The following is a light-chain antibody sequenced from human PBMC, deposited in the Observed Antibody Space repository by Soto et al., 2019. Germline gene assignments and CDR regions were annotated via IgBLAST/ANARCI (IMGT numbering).Light chain of an antibody. J-gene: IGLJ1*01. V-gene: IGLV1-47*01. CDR2: RNN. Sequence: QSVLTQPPSASGTPGQRVTISCSGSSSNIGSNYVYWYQQLPGTAPKLLIYRNNQRPSGVPDRFSGSKSGTSASLAISGLRYEAAAYYYCAAWDDSLSGYVFGTGNKVTVL. CDR1: SSNIGSNY. CDR3: AAWDDSLSGYV.